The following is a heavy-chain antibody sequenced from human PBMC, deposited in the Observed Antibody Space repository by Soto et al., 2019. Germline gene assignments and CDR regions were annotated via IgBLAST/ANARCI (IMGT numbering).Heavy chain of an antibody. V-gene: IGHV1-46*01. CDR3: ARESQSSGWSWFDY. J-gene: IGHJ4*02. Sequence: QVQLVQSGAEVKKPGASVKVSCKASGYTFTNYYIHWVRQAPGQGLEWMGMINPSGSSTSYTRRFQGRVTLTRDTSTSTVYMELSSLRSEDTAVYYCARESQSSGWSWFDYWGQGTLVTVSS. D-gene: IGHD6-19*01. CDR1: GYTFTNYY. CDR2: INPSGSST.